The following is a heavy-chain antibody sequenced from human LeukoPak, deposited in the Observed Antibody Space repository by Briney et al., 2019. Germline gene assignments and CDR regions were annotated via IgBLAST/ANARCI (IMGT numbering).Heavy chain of an antibody. CDR1: GFTFSRYE. J-gene: IGHJ6*04. CDR2: ISSSGSTI. CDR3: AELGITMIGGV. V-gene: IGHV3-48*03. D-gene: IGHD3-10*02. Sequence: GGSLRLSCAASGFTFSRYEMNWVRQAPGKGLGWVSYISSSGSTIYYADSVKGRFTISRDNAKNSLYLQMNSLRAEDTAVYYCAELGITMIGGVWGKGTTVTISS.